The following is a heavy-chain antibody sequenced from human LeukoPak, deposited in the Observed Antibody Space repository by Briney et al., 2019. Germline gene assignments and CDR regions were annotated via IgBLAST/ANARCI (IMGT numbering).Heavy chain of an antibody. Sequence: GGSLRLSCAASGFTFSSYAMYWARLAPGKGLEWVSSISGSGGNTYYADSVKGRFTISRDNPKNTLYLQVNSLRAEDTAVYYCAKGRILLDYWGQGTLVTVSS. CDR1: GFTFSSYA. V-gene: IGHV3-23*01. CDR2: ISGSGGNT. CDR3: AKGRILLDY. D-gene: IGHD2-15*01. J-gene: IGHJ4*02.